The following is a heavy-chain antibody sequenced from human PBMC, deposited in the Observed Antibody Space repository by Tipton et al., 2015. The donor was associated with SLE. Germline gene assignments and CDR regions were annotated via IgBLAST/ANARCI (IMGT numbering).Heavy chain of an antibody. Sequence: RSLRLSCAASGFTFGDYAMHWVRQAPGKGLEWVSAISWNSGSMSYADSVKGRFIISRDNAKNSLYLQMNSVRVEDTALYYCAKDDGVRYYYYYMDVWGKGTSVTVSS. CDR1: GFTFGDYA. CDR2: ISWNSGSM. CDR3: AKDDGVRYYYYYMDV. V-gene: IGHV3-9*01. J-gene: IGHJ6*03.